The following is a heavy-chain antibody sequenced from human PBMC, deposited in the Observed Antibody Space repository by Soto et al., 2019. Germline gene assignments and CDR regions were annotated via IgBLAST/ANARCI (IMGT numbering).Heavy chain of an antibody. D-gene: IGHD6-19*01. CDR1: GFTFSTSA. J-gene: IGHJ4*02. Sequence: EVQLLESGAGLVQPGGSLRLSCAASGFTFSTSAMTWVRQAPGTGLEWVSTFSGSGSRTYSADSVKGRFIVSRDNSKNTLDLEMNSLTGEDTAQYFFARGGAGHGPFDYWGQGILVTVFS. V-gene: IGHV3-23*01. CDR2: FSGSGSRT. CDR3: ARGGAGHGPFDY.